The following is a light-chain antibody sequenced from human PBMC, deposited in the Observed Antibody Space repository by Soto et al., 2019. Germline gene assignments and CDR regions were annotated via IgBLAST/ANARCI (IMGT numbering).Light chain of an antibody. CDR3: SSYTSSSTL. CDR2: AVT. V-gene: IGLV2-14*01. CDR1: SSDVGGYNY. J-gene: IGLJ1*01. Sequence: QSVLTQPASVSGTPGQSITLSCTGTSSDVGGYNYVSWYQQHPGKAPKLMIYAVTDRPSGVSSRFSGSKSGNTASLTISGLQAEDEADYYCSSYTSSSTLFGTGTKVTV.